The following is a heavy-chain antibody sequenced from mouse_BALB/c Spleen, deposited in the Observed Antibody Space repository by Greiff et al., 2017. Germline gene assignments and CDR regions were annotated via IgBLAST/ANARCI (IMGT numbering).Heavy chain of an antibody. D-gene: IGHD1-2*01. CDR1: GFTFSSYY. CDR2: INSNGGST. V-gene: IGHV5-6-2*01. Sequence: EVKLVESGGGLVKLGGSLKLSCAASGFTFSSYYMSWVRQTPEKRLELVAAINSNGGSTYYPDTVKGRFTISRDNAKNTLYLQMSSLKSEDTALYYCARHVTTAYYAMDYWGQGTSVTVSS. J-gene: IGHJ4*01. CDR3: ARHVTTAYYAMDY.